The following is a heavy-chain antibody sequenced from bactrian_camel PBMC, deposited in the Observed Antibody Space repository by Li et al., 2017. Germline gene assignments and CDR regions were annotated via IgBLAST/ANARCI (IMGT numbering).Heavy chain of an antibody. V-gene: IGHV3-2*01. CDR2: IATDGVNT. CDR3: AARGPYCYTKLSVADFTY. CDR1: GSIQRTNC. D-gene: IGHD2*01. J-gene: IGHJ6*01. Sequence: HVQLVESGGGSVQAGVSLRLPCAASGSIQRTNCMGWFRQAPGKGLEWVSSIATDGVNTHYAVSVKGRFTISVGNAKNTLYLQMTGLNSEDTAMYYCAARGPYCYTKLSVADFTYWGQGTQVTVS.